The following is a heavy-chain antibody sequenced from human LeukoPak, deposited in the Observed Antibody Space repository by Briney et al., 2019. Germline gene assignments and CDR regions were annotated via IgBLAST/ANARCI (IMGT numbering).Heavy chain of an antibody. CDR2: ISGSGGST. D-gene: IGHD3-10*01. J-gene: IGHJ4*02. V-gene: IGHV3-23*01. CDR3: AKSRRITMVRGVEFDY. CDR1: GFTFSSYA. Sequence: GGSLRFSCAASGFTFSSYAMSWVRQAPGKGLEGFSAISGSGGSTYYADSVKGRFTISRDNSKNTLYLQMNSLRAEDTAVYYCAKSRRITMVRGVEFDYWGQGTLVTVSS.